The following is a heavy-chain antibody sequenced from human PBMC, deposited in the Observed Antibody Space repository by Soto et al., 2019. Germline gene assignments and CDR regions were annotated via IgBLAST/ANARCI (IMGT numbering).Heavy chain of an antibody. CDR2: IHYSGST. J-gene: IGHJ5*02. V-gene: IGHV4-59*01. D-gene: IGHD3-10*01. Sequence: QVQLQESGPGLVKPSETLSLTCTVSGGSISSYYWSWIRQPPGKGLEWIGYIHYSGSTKYNPSLKRRVTISVETSKNQCSLKLSSVTAADTAVYYGARDRGGVASNWFDPWGQGTLVTVSS. CDR1: GGSISSYY. CDR3: ARDRGGVASNWFDP.